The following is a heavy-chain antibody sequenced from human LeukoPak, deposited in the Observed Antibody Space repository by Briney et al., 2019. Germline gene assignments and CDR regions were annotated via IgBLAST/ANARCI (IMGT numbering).Heavy chain of an antibody. CDR2: IRSKAFGETA. CDR1: GFTFGDYA. J-gene: IGHJ4*02. D-gene: IGHD7-27*01. CDR3: TRDRGSSTLGDY. V-gene: IGHV3-49*04. Sequence: GGSLRLSCAVSGFTFGDYAINWVRQAPGKGLEWVGFIRSKAFGETAEYAASVKGRFTISRDDSKSIAYLQMNSLKTEDTAVYYCTRDRGSSTLGDYWGQGTLVTVSS.